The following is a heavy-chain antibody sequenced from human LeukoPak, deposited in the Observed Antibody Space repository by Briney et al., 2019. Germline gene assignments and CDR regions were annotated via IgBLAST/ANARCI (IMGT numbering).Heavy chain of an antibody. V-gene: IGHV3-23*01. Sequence: GGSLRLSCAASGSTFSSYAMSWVRQAPGKGLEWVSAISGSGGSTYYADSVKGRFTISRDNSKNTLYLQMNSLRAEDTAVCYCANQGVPAPRGVNWFDPWGQGTLVTVSS. CDR1: GSTFSSYA. CDR3: ANQGVPAPRGVNWFDP. D-gene: IGHD2-2*01. CDR2: ISGSGGST. J-gene: IGHJ5*02.